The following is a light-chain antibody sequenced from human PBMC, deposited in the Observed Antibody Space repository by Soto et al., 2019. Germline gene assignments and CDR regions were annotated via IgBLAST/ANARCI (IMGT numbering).Light chain of an antibody. V-gene: IGKV3-20*01. CDR1: QSVSSNF. CDR2: GAS. Sequence: EIVLTQSPGTLSLSPGETATLSFRASQSVSSNFLAWYQQKPGQAPRLLIYGASRRATGIPDRFSGGGSGTDFTFTISRLEPEDFAVYYCQQCGSSPWTFGQGTKVDIK. J-gene: IGKJ1*01. CDR3: QQCGSSPWT.